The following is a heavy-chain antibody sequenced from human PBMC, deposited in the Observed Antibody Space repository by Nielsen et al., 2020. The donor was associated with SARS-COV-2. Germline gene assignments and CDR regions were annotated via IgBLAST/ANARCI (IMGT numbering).Heavy chain of an antibody. CDR2: ISYDGSNK. V-gene: IGHV3-30*18. D-gene: IGHD3-10*01. CDR3: AKDLRHFITMVRGVAMPGDY. Sequence: GESLKISCAASGFTFSSYGMHWVRQAPGKGLEWVAVISYDGSNKYYADSVKGRFTISRDNSKNTLYLQMNSLRAEDTAVYYCAKDLRHFITMVRGVAMPGDYWGQGTLVTVSS. CDR1: GFTFSSYG. J-gene: IGHJ4*02.